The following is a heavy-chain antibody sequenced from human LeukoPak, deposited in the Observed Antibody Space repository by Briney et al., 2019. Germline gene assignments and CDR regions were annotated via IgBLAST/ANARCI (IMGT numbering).Heavy chain of an antibody. J-gene: IGHJ4*02. Sequence: GGSLRLSCAPSGFTFSSYEMIWVRQAPGKGLECVSYISGSGRTIYYADSVRGRFTISRDNAKNSLYLQMYSLRAGDTAAYYCASPQTSGYAFGYWGQGTLVTVSS. V-gene: IGHV3-48*03. CDR1: GFTFSSYE. D-gene: IGHD5-12*01. CDR3: ASPQTSGYAFGY. CDR2: ISGSGRTI.